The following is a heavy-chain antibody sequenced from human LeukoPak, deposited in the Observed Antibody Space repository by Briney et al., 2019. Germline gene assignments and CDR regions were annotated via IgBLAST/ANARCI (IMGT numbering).Heavy chain of an antibody. CDR3: ARDVLTTVVTRLVRSNWFDP. D-gene: IGHD4-23*01. CDR2: IWYDGSNK. V-gene: IGHV3-33*01. CDR1: GFTFSNYG. J-gene: IGHJ5*02. Sequence: GGSLRLSCAASGFTFSNYGMHWVRQAPGKGLEWVAVIWYDGSNKYYADSVKGRITISRDNSKNTLYLQMNSLRAEDTAVYYCARDVLTTVVTRLVRSNWFDPWGQGTLVTVSS.